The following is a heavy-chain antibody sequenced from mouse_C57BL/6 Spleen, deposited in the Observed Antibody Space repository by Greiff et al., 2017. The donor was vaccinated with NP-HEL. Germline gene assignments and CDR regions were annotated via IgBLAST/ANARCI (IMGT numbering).Heavy chain of an antibody. CDR2: INPSNGGT. D-gene: IGHD3-2*02. CDR1: GYTFTSYW. V-gene: IGHV1-53*01. J-gene: IGHJ2*01. Sequence: QVQLQQSGTELVKPGASVKLSCKASGYTFTSYWMHWVKQRPGQGLEWIGNINPSNGGTNYNEKFKSKATLTVDKSSSTAYMQLSSLTSEDSAVYYCARSGVRLPPSFAYWGQGTTLTVSS. CDR3: ARSGVRLPPSFAY.